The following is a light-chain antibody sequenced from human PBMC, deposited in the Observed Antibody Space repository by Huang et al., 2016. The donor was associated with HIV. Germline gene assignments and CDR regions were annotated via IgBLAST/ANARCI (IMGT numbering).Light chain of an antibody. V-gene: IGKV1-39*01. CDR3: QQSYDTPQT. Sequence: DIQMTQSPSSLSASVGDRVTITCRASQSIDRYLNWYQQGPGKAPQLLIYAASTLQSGGPSTFRGSGSGTEFTRSISRLQPQDFATYYCQQSYDTPQTFGQGTKVEVK. J-gene: IGKJ1*01. CDR2: AAS. CDR1: QSIDRY.